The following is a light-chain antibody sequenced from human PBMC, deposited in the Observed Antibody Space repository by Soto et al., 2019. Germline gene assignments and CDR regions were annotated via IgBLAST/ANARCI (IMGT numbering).Light chain of an antibody. J-gene: IGLJ2*01. CDR2: EVR. CDR3: QSFDTNLNAVL. Sequence: QAVLTQPASVSGSAGQSITISCSGTMRDVGAYNLVSWYQQHPGTAPKLIIYEVRNRPSGISSRFSGSRSGNTASLTISGLQSEDEADFFCQSFDTNLNAVLFGGGTQLTVL. CDR1: MRDVGAYNL. V-gene: IGLV2-14*01.